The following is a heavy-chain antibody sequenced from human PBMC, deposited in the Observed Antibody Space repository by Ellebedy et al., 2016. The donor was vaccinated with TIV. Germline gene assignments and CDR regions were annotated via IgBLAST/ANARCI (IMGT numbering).Heavy chain of an antibody. J-gene: IGHJ3*02. CDR2: IDPGGSYT. CDR1: GYIFTTYW. D-gene: IGHD3-10*01. V-gene: IGHV5-10-1*01. CDR3: ARPKRHDFGSGSYATDAYDI. Sequence: GESLKISCKASGYIFTTYWLTWVRQVPGKGLEWMGRIDPGGSYTGYSPSFQCHVTISVDNSISSVYLQWSSLKASDTAMYYCARPKRHDFGSGSYATDAYDIWGQGTMVTVSS.